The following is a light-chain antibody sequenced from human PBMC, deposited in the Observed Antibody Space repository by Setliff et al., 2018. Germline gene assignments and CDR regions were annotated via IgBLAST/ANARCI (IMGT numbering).Light chain of an antibody. Sequence: QSALTQPPSVSAAPGQKVTISCSRSSSNIGNNYVSWYQQLPGTAPKLLIYDNNKRPSGIPDRFSGSKSGTSATLGITGLQTGDEADYYCGTWDSSLSAWVFGGGTKVTVL. J-gene: IGLJ3*02. CDR3: GTWDSSLSAWV. V-gene: IGLV1-51*01. CDR2: DNN. CDR1: SSNIGNNY.